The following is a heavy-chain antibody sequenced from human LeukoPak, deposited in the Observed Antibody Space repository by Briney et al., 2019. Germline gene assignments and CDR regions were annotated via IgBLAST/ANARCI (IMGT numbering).Heavy chain of an antibody. CDR2: IYTSGST. V-gene: IGHV4-38-2*01. CDR3: ARSRELADFDY. J-gene: IGHJ4*02. Sequence: SETLSLTCAVSGYSISSGYYWGWIRQPPGKGLEWIGRIYTSGSTNYNPSLKSRVTMSVDTSKNQLSLKLSSVTAADTAVYYCARSRELADFDYWGQGTLVTVSS. CDR1: GYSISSGYY. D-gene: IGHD1-26*01.